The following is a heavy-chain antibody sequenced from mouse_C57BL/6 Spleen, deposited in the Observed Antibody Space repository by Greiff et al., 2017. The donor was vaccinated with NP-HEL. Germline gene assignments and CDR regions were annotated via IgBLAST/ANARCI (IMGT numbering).Heavy chain of an antibody. CDR3: ARSLYYYGSSSYAMDY. J-gene: IGHJ4*01. CDR1: GFNIKNTY. D-gene: IGHD1-1*01. V-gene: IGHV14-3*01. CDR2: IDPADGNT. Sequence: EVMLVESVAELVMPGASVKLSCTASGFNIKNTYMHWVKQRPEQGLEWIGRIDPADGNTKYAPKFQGKATITADTSSNTAYLQLSSLTSEDTAIYYCARSLYYYGSSSYAMDYWGQGTSVTVSS.